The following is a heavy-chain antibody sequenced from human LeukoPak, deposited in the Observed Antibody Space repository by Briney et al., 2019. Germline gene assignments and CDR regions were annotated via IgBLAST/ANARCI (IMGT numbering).Heavy chain of an antibody. D-gene: IGHD1-26*01. V-gene: IGHV1-2*02. J-gene: IGHJ5*02. CDR1: GYTFTGYY. CDR3: ARDSASGSYPFDP. CDR2: INPNSGGT. Sequence: ASVKVSCKASGYTFTGYYMHWVRQAPGHGLEWMGWINPNSGGTNYAQKFQGRVTMTRDTSISTAYMELSRLRSDDTAVYYCARDSASGSYPFDPWGQGTLVTVSS.